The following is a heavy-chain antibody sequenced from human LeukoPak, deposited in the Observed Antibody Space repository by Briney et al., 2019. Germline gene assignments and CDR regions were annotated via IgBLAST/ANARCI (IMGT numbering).Heavy chain of an antibody. Sequence: GGSLRLSCAASGFTVSSDYMSWVRQAPGKGLEWVSIVYSDGATYYADSVKGRFSVSRDISKNTMSVQMNGLRPEDTAVYYCARVNYAGGFDYWGQGTLVTVSS. J-gene: IGHJ4*02. CDR3: ARVNYAGGFDY. D-gene: IGHD1-7*01. CDR2: VYSDGAT. V-gene: IGHV3-66*02. CDR1: GFTVSSDY.